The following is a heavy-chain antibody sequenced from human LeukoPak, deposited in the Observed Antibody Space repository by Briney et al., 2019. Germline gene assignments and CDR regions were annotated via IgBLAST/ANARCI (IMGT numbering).Heavy chain of an antibody. CDR2: IYFSGST. J-gene: IGHJ4*02. Sequence: SETLSLTCTVSGGSISSTNYYWGWIRQPPGRGLEWSGSIYFSGSTYYNPSLKSRVTISIDTSKNQFSLKLNSVTAADTAVYYCAKDIGTGYIDYWGQGTLITVSS. CDR3: AKDIGTGYIDY. V-gene: IGHV4-39*07. CDR1: GGSISSTNYY. D-gene: IGHD1-1*01.